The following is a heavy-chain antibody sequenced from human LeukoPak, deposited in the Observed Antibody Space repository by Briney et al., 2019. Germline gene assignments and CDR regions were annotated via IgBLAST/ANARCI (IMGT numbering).Heavy chain of an antibody. CDR2: IKPDGSAE. Sequence: GGSLRLSCEASGFSFDTHWMNWVRQFPGGGLEWVANIKPDGSAEYYLDSVKGRFSISRDNVKNLVYLQLNGLRTEDTAVYYCSGRSGFSSIYWGQGTLVTVSS. D-gene: IGHD2-2*01. CDR3: SGRSGFSSIY. CDR1: GFSFDTHW. J-gene: IGHJ4*02. V-gene: IGHV3-7*01.